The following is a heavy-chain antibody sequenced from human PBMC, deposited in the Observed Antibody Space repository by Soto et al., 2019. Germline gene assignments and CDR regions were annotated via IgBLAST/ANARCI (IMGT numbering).Heavy chain of an antibody. V-gene: IGHV3-23*01. Sequence: GGPLRLSCVASGFSFSTCAMSWVRQAPGKGLEWVSGISASGGRTYFADSVKGRFTVSRDNSNNTLFLQLNRLRDDDTAVYYCAKASYATPTAQGQLDHLGHGTRVTVSS. CDR3: AKASYATPTAQGQLDH. D-gene: IGHD2-2*01. CDR2: ISASGGRT. J-gene: IGHJ4*01. CDR1: GFSFSTCA.